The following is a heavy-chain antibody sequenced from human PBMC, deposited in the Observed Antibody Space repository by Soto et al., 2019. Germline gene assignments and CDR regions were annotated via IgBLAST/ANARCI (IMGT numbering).Heavy chain of an antibody. Sequence: EVPLVESGGGLVQPGGSLRLSCAASGFTFSDHDMDWVRQAPGKGLEWVGRISNKGNSYTTQYAASVKGRFTISRDDSQISRYLQMNSLKTEDTAVYYCTRDLGGSAPDGWYFDLWGRGTLVTVSS. V-gene: IGHV3-72*01. D-gene: IGHD1-26*01. CDR1: GFTFSDHD. CDR3: TRDLGGSAPDGWYFDL. CDR2: ISNKGNSYTT. J-gene: IGHJ2*01.